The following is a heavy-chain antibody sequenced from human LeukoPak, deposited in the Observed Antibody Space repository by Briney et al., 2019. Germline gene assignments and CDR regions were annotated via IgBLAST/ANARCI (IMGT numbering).Heavy chain of an antibody. V-gene: IGHV3-23*01. CDR1: GFTFSSYA. J-gene: IGHJ4*02. CDR3: AKDATYYYGSGGPPDY. D-gene: IGHD3-10*01. Sequence: GGSLRLSCAAAGFTFSSYAMSWVRQAPGKGLEWLSSISGSGGSTYYADSVKGRFTISRDNSKNTLYLQMSSLRAEDTAVYYCAKDATYYYGSGGPPDYWGQGTLVAVSS. CDR2: ISGSGGST.